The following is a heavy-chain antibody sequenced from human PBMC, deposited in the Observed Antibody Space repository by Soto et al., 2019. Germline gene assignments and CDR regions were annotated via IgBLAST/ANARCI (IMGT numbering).Heavy chain of an antibody. CDR3: AKEFYYDASGQYSDLYFDS. CDR1: GFSFCGYS. V-gene: IGHV3-23*01. Sequence: GGAPRLSSVPPGFSFCGYSMRWGRPAPPPGGGWVSSISTRGGRTYYADSVKGRFSISRDNSANAVYLDMDNLRAEDTGIYYCAKEFYYDASGQYSDLYFDSWGQGALVTVSS. D-gene: IGHD3-22*01. CDR2: ISTRGGRT. J-gene: IGHJ4*02.